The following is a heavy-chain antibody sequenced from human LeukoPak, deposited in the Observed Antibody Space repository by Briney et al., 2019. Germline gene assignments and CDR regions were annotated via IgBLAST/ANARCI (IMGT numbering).Heavy chain of an antibody. J-gene: IGHJ4*02. CDR2: IVVGSGNT. CDR1: GFTFTSSA. D-gene: IGHD5-24*01. CDR3: AAKDGYNRNRYYFDH. Sequence: SVKVSCKASGFTFTSSAMQWVRQARGQRLEWIGWIVVGSGNTNYAQKFQERVTITRDMSTSTAYMELSSLRSEDTAVYYCAAKDGYNRNRYYFDHWGQGTLVTVSS. V-gene: IGHV1-58*02.